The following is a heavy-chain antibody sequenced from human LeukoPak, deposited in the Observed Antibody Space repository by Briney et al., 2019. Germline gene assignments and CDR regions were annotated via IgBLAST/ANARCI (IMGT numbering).Heavy chain of an antibody. Sequence: GGSLRLSCAASGFTFSSYGMHWVRQAPGKGLEWVADIWYDGSNKYYADSVKGRFTISRDNSKNTLYLQMNSLRAEDTAVYYCARGFYDFWSGPSAMDVWGQGTTVTVSS. J-gene: IGHJ6*02. CDR1: GFTFSSYG. CDR2: IWYDGSNK. D-gene: IGHD3-3*01. V-gene: IGHV3-33*01. CDR3: ARGFYDFWSGPSAMDV.